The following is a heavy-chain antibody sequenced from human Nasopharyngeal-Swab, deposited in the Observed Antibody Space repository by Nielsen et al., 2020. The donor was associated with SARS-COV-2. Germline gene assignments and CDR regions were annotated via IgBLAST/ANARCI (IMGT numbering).Heavy chain of an antibody. J-gene: IGHJ4*02. D-gene: IGHD6-19*01. CDR3: AGAVAGTGWDY. Sequence: RQAPGKGPEWIGYIYYSGSSNYSPSLKSRVTISVDTSKNQFSLKLSSVTAADTAVYYCAGAVAGTGWDYWGQGTLVTVSS. CDR2: IYYSGSS. V-gene: IGHV4-59*01.